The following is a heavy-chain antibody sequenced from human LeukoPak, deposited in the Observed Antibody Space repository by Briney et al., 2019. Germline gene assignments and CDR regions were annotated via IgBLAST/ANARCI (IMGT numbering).Heavy chain of an antibody. Sequence: SETLSLTCTVSGGSISRYYWSWIRQPPGKGLEWIGYIYTSGSTNYNPSLKSRVTISVDTSKNQFSLKLSSVTAADTAVYYCARGAAYYFDYWGQGTLVTVSS. CDR1: GGSISRYY. CDR3: ARGAAYYFDY. D-gene: IGHD1-26*01. J-gene: IGHJ4*02. CDR2: IYTSGST. V-gene: IGHV4-4*09.